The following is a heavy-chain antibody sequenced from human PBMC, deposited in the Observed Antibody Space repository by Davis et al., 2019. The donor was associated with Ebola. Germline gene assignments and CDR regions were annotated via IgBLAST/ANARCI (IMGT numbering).Heavy chain of an antibody. J-gene: IGHJ4*02. CDR3: ARGLHVRGVIRLFDY. V-gene: IGHV1-18*01. Sequence: ASVKVSCKASGYTFTSYGISWVRQAPGQGLEWMGWISAYNGDTNYAQKLQGRVTMTTDTSTSTAYMELRSLRSDDTAVYYCARGLHVRGVIRLFDYWGQGTLVTVSS. D-gene: IGHD3-10*02. CDR1: GYTFTSYG. CDR2: ISAYNGDT.